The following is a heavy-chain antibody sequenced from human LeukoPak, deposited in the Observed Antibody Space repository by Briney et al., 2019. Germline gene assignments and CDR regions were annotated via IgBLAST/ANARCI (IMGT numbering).Heavy chain of an antibody. J-gene: IGHJ5*02. CDR1: AFTFSRYA. D-gene: IGHD2-21*02. CDR2: ISYDGSHK. CDR3: ARRCTGDCYPRRGSSGEFDP. V-gene: IGHV3-30*04. Sequence: GGSLRLSCAASAFTFSRYAMHWARQAPGKGLECVTLISYDGSHKDYADSVKGRFTISRDNAKNSLYLQMNSLRAEDTALYYCARRCTGDCYPRRGSSGEFDPWGQGTLVTVSS.